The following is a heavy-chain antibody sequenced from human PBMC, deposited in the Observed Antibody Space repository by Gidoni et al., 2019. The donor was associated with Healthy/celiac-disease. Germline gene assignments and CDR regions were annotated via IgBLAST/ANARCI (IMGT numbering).Heavy chain of an antibody. J-gene: IGHJ3*02. CDR2: IIPIFGTA. CDR3: ARVIGYDSSGYYYVEAFDI. Sequence: QVQLVQSGAEVKKPGSSVKVSCKAYGGTFSRHAISWVRQAPGQGLEWMGGIIPIFGTANYAQKFQGRVTITADKSTSTAYMELSSLRSEDTAVYYCARVIGYDSSGYYYVEAFDIWGQGTMVTVSS. D-gene: IGHD3-22*01. V-gene: IGHV1-69*06. CDR1: GGTFSRHA.